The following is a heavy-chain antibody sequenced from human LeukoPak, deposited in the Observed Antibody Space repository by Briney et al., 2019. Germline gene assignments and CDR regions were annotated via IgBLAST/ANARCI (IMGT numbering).Heavy chain of an antibody. CDR1: GFTFSNYG. D-gene: IGHD3-16*01. CDR2: ITYDGSSE. J-gene: IGHJ4*02. V-gene: IGHV3-30*18. Sequence: GGSLRLSCAASGFTFSNYGMHWVRQAPGKGLEWVATITYDGSSEYYADSVKDRFTVSRDNSKNTLYLQMSSLKTEDTAVYYCAKRGDGGHKSLEYWGQGTLVIVSS. CDR3: AKRGDGGHKSLEY.